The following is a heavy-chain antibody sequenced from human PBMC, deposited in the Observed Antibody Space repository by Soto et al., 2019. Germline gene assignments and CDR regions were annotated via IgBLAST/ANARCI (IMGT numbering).Heavy chain of an antibody. CDR1: GGTFSSYA. D-gene: IGHD3-22*01. J-gene: IGHJ3*02. CDR3: ARDQKNYYDSSGIRGAFDI. Sequence: QVQLVQSGAEVKKPGSSVKVSCKASGGTFSSYAISWVRQAPGQGLEWMGGIIPIFGTANYAQKFQGRVTITADESTSIAYMELSSLRSEDTAVYYCARDQKNYYDSSGIRGAFDIWGQGTMVTVSS. V-gene: IGHV1-69*01. CDR2: IIPIFGTA.